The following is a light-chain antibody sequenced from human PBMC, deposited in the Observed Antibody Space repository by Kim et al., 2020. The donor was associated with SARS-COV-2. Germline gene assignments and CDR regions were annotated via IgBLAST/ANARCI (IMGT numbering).Light chain of an antibody. V-gene: IGLV1-40*01. Sequence: QSVLTQPPSVSGAPGQRVTISCTESSSNIGAAYDVHWYQHLPGTAPKLLIYGNTNRPSGVPDRFSGSKSGTSASLAITGLQAEDEADYYCQSYDSSLSVVFGGGTKLTVL. J-gene: IGLJ2*01. CDR3: QSYDSSLSVV. CDR2: GNT. CDR1: SSNIGAAYD.